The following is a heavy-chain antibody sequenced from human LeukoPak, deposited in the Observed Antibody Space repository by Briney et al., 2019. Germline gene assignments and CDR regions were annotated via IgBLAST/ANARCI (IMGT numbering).Heavy chain of an antibody. V-gene: IGHV4-59*08. Sequence: SETLSLTCTAPGGSIRGYFWSWIRQLPGKGLEWIGHIYHIGTTNYNPSLKGRVTISIDTSNSQFSLKLNSVTAADTAVYYCARPQPLYGAGSFVFWGQGTLVAVSA. J-gene: IGHJ4*02. CDR3: ARPQPLYGAGSFVF. CDR2: IYHIGTT. CDR1: GGSIRGYF. D-gene: IGHD3-10*01.